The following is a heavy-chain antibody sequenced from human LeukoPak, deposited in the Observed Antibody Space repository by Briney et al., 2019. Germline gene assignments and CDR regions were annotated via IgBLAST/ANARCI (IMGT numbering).Heavy chain of an antibody. V-gene: IGHV4-59*01. CDR2: IYYSGST. CDR1: GGSLSSYY. CDR3: ARDRGSGYYYL. D-gene: IGHD3-22*01. Sequence: SETLSLTCTVSGGSLSSYYWSWLRQPPGKGLEWIGYIYYSGSTNYNPSLKSRATISVDTSKNQFSLKLSSVTAADTAVYYCARDRGSGYYYLWGQGTLVTVSS. J-gene: IGHJ4*02.